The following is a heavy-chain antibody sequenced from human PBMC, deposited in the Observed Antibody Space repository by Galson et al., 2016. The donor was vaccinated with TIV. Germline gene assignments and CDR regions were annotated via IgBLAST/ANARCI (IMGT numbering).Heavy chain of an antibody. CDR3: ANWGAAPGPSFDY. CDR2: ISSSSTYI. CDR1: GFTFSSSR. D-gene: IGHD6-13*01. J-gene: IGHJ4*02. V-gene: IGHV3-21*01. Sequence: SLRLSCAAPGFTFSSSRMSWVRQAPGKGLEWVSSISSSSTYIYYAASVKGRLTISRDNAKNSLYLQMDSLRVEDTAVYYCANWGAAPGPSFDYWGRGTLVTVSS.